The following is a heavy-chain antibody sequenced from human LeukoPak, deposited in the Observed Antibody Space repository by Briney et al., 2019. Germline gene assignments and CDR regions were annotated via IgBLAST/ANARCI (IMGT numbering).Heavy chain of an antibody. CDR3: ARVATVTTYYFDY. CDR2: IYYSGST. Sequence: SQTLSLTCTVSGGSISSGGYYWSWIRQHPGKGLEWIGYIYYSGSTYYNPSLKSRVTISVGTSKNQFSLKLSSVTAADTAVYYCARVATVTTYYFDYWGQGTLVTVSS. V-gene: IGHV4-31*03. J-gene: IGHJ4*02. D-gene: IGHD4-17*01. CDR1: GGSISSGGYY.